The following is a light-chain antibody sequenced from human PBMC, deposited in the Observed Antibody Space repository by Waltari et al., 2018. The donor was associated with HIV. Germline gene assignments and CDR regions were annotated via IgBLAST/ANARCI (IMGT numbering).Light chain of an antibody. J-gene: IGLJ1*01. V-gene: IGLV2-14*03. CDR2: DVS. Sequence: SALTQPASVSGSPGQSITISCTGTSSDVGGYTYVSWYQQHPGKAPKLMIYDVSNRPSGVSNRFSGSKSGNTASLTISGLQAEDEADYYCSSYTSSSPYAFGTGTKVTVL. CDR1: SSDVGGYTY. CDR3: SSYTSSSPYA.